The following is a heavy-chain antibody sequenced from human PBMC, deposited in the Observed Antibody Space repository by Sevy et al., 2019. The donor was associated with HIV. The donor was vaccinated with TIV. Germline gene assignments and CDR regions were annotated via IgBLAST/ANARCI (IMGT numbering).Heavy chain of an antibody. V-gene: IGHV4-39*01. CDR1: GGSITSKNYF. D-gene: IGHD5-18*01. Sequence: SETLSLTCSVSGGSITSKNYFWAWIRQSPGKGLEWIGSIYHSGSTYHSPSLQSRVGVSVDTSRRHFSLMLSSVTATDTAVYYCARHSFKHGYRPHYFDYWSQGTLVTVSS. CDR2: IYHSGST. J-gene: IGHJ4*02. CDR3: ARHSFKHGYRPHYFDY.